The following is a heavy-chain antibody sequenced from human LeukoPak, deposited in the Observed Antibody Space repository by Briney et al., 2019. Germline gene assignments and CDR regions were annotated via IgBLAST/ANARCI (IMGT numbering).Heavy chain of an antibody. J-gene: IGHJ4*02. V-gene: IGHV3-23*01. Sequence: PGGSLRLSCAASGFTFSTYAMSWVRQAPGKGLEWVAAIGGGGDTHYADSVEGRFTISRDNSKNTVYVQLNSLRVEDTAVYYCAKGDGAGKGFYLWGQGTLVTVSS. CDR3: AKGDGAGKGFYL. D-gene: IGHD6-19*01. CDR2: IGGGGDT. CDR1: GFTFSTYA.